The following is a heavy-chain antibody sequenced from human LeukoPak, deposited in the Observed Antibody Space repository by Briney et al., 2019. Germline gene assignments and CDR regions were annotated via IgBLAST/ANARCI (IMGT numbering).Heavy chain of an antibody. V-gene: IGHV4-39*01. CDR3: ARQIGGFRWAFDS. D-gene: IGHD2/OR15-2a*01. CDR1: GVSISSGDYH. J-gene: IGHJ4*02. Sequence: SETLSLTCSVSGVSISSGDYHWAWIRQPPGEGPEWIGSIYRSGVTSYNPSLKSRLTISVNTFNDQFSLKLSSVTATDMAVYYCARQIGGFRWAFDSWGQGTLVTVSS. CDR2: IYRSGVT.